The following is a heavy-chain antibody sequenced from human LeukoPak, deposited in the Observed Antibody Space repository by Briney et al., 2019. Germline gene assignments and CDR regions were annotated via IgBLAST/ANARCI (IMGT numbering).Heavy chain of an antibody. J-gene: IGHJ2*01. D-gene: IGHD2-2*01. CDR2: IYSGNSDT. Sequence: GESLQISCKGSGYSFTSYWIGWVRQMPGKGVEWMGIIYSGNSDTRYSPSFQGQVTISVDKSITNAYLQWSSLKASDTAMYYCARRGTSSGSHWYFDLWGRGTLVAVSS. V-gene: IGHV5-51*01. CDR3: ARRGTSSGSHWYFDL. CDR1: GYSFTSYW.